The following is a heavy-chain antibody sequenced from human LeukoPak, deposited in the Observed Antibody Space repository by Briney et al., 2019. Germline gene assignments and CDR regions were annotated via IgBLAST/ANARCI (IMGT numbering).Heavy chain of an antibody. J-gene: IGHJ4*02. CDR3: ARDDGSGWTY. CDR1: GFSFDDYA. D-gene: IGHD6-19*01. V-gene: IGHV1-24*01. Sequence: GGSLRLSCVASGFSFDDYAMHWVRQAPGKGLEWMGGFDPEDGETIYAQKFQGRVTMTEDTSTDTAYMELSSLRSEDTAVYYCARDDGSGWTYWGQGTLVTVSS. CDR2: FDPEDGET.